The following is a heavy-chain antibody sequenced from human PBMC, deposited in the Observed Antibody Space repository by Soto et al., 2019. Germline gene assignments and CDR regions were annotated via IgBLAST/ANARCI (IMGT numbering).Heavy chain of an antibody. CDR2: IYYSGST. CDR3: ARRTYYDSSGYKDY. D-gene: IGHD3-22*01. J-gene: IGHJ4*02. CDR1: GGSISSGGYY. Sequence: SETLSLTCTVSGGSISSGGYYWNWIRQHPGKGLEWIGYIYYSGSTYYNPSLKSRVTISVDTSKNQFSLKLSSVTAADTAVYYCARRTYYDSSGYKDYWGQGTLVTVSS. V-gene: IGHV4-31*03.